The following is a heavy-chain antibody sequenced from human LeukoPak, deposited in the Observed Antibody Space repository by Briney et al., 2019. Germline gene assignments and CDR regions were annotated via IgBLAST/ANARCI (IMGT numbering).Heavy chain of an antibody. CDR3: ARGRVVTAFDY. J-gene: IGHJ4*02. CDR2: IYSGGST. D-gene: IGHD3-22*01. V-gene: IGHV3-53*01. Sequence: GGSLRLSCAASGFTVSGSYMSWVRQAPGKGLEWVSVIYSGGSTYYADSVKGRFTISRDNSKNTLYLQMNSLRTEDTAVYYCARGRVVTAFDYWGLGTRVTVSS. CDR1: GFTVSGSY.